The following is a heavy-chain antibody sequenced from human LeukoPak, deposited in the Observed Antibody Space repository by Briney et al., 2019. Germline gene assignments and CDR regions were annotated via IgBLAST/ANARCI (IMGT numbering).Heavy chain of an antibody. CDR2: TKNKANSYST. CDR3: ARDQWDYVWGTIMPFDY. J-gene: IGHJ4*02. CDR1: GFTLRDHY. V-gene: IGHV3-72*01. Sequence: PGGSLRLSCAASGFTLRDHYMDWVRQAPGKGLEWVGRTKNKANSYSTEYAASVKGRFTISRDGSKNSLYLQMNSLRAEDTAVYYCARDQWDYVWGTIMPFDYWGQGTLVTVSS. D-gene: IGHD3-16*01.